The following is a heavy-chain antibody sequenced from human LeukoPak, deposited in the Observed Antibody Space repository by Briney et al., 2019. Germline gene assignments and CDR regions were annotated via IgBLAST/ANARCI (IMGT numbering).Heavy chain of an antibody. CDR2: ISYDGSNK. CDR1: GFTFSSYG. CDR3: AKGVDYYDSSGHDY. Sequence: PGRSLRLSCAASGFTFSSYGMHWVRQAPGKGLEWVAVISYDGSNKYYADSVKGRFTISRDISENTPYLQMNSLRAEDTAVYYCAKGVDYYDSSGHDYWGQGTLVTVSS. D-gene: IGHD3-22*01. V-gene: IGHV3-30*18. J-gene: IGHJ4*02.